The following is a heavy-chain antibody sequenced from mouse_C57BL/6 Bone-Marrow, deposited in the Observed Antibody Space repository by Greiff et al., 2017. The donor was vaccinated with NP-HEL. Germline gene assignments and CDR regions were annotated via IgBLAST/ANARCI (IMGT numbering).Heavy chain of an antibody. CDR2: IDPENGDT. Sequence: QQSGAELVRPGASVKLSCTASGFNIKDDYMHWVKQRPEQGLEWIGWIDPENGDTEYASKFQGKATITADTSSNTAYLQLSSLTSEDTAVYYCTTLWGGYYAMDYWGQGTSVTVSS. J-gene: IGHJ4*01. CDR3: TTLWGGYYAMDY. V-gene: IGHV14-4*01. CDR1: GFNIKDDY.